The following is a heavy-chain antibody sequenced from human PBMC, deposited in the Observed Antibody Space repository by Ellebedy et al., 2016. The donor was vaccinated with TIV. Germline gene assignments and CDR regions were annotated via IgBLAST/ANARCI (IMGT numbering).Heavy chain of an antibody. V-gene: IGHV1-2*02. D-gene: IGHD2-21*01. CDR2: INPKTGAT. CDR3: ARVICTGAYCGGEKGYFDL. J-gene: IGHJ2*01. CDR1: GYTITDYY. Sequence: ASVKVSXXASGYTITDYYLHWVRQAPGQGLEWMGWINPKTGATNLAQRFQDRVTMTSDTSISTAHMDVSSLKSDDTAVYYCARVICTGAYCGGEKGYFDLWGRGTLVIVSA.